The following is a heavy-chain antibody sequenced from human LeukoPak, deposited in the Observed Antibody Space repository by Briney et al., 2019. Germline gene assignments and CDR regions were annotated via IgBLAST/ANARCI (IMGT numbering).Heavy chain of an antibody. CDR3: ARDLIYGGIPSDY. D-gene: IGHD2-15*01. J-gene: IGHJ4*02. Sequence: PGGSLRLSCAASGFTFSSYWMSWVRQAPGKGLEWVANIKQDGSEKYYVDSVKGRFTISRDNAKNSLYLQMNSLRVEDTAVYYRARDLIYGGIPSDYWGQGTLVTVSS. CDR2: IKQDGSEK. CDR1: GFTFSSYW. V-gene: IGHV3-7*01.